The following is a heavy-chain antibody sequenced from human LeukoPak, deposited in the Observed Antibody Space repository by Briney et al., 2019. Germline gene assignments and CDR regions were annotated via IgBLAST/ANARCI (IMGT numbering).Heavy chain of an antibody. V-gene: IGHV1-69*13. J-gene: IGHJ4*02. Sequence: ASVKVSCKASGGTFSSYAISWVRQAPGQGLEWMGGIISIFGTANYAQKFQGRVTITADESTSTAYMELSSLRSEDTAVYYCARGVGWLQWGYWGQGTLVTVSS. D-gene: IGHD5-24*01. CDR3: ARGVGWLQWGY. CDR2: IISIFGTA. CDR1: GGTFSSYA.